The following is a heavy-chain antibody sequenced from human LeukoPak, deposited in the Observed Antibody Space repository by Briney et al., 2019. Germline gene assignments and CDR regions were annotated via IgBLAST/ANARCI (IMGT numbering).Heavy chain of an antibody. CDR3: NSRWELGY. Sequence: GGSLRLSCAASGFTFSSYAMYWVRQAPGKGLEWVSGISSTGGSANYADPVKGRFTMSRDNSKNTLYLQMSRMRADDTAVYYCNSRWELGYWGQGTLVTVSP. V-gene: IGHV3-23*01. J-gene: IGHJ4*02. D-gene: IGHD1-26*01. CDR1: GFTFSSYA. CDR2: ISSTGGSA.